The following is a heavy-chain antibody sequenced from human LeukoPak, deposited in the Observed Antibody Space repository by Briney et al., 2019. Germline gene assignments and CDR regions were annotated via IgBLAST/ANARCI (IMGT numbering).Heavy chain of an antibody. D-gene: IGHD3-16*01. CDR3: SRDTPFGGY. Sequence: PGGSLRLSCAASGFTFSSYAMSWIRQAPGKGLEWVSAIGTNPANTYYVDYVKGRFTVSRDNSKSTLYLQMNSLRAEDTAVYYCSRDTPFGGYWGQGTLVTVSS. J-gene: IGHJ4*02. CDR1: GFTFSSYA. CDR2: IGTNPANT. V-gene: IGHV3-23*01.